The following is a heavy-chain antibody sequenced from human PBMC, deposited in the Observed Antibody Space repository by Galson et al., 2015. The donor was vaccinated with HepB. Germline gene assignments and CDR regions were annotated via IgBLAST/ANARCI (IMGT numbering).Heavy chain of an antibody. CDR2: IIPIFGTA. D-gene: IGHD3-3*01. CDR3: ARDYLKGTIFGVDPYYYYYGMDV. CDR1: GGTFRSYA. J-gene: IGHJ6*02. Sequence: SGKVSCQASGGTFRSYAISWGRQAPGQGLEGMGGIIPIFGTANYAQKFQGRVTITADESTSKAYMELSSLRSEDTAVYYWARDYLKGTIFGVDPYYYYYGMDVWGQGTTVTVSS. V-gene: IGHV1-69*13.